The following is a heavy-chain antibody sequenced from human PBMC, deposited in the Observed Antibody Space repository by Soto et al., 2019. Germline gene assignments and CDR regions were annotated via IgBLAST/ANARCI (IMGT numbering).Heavy chain of an antibody. D-gene: IGHD3-16*01. CDR3: ARGPPFH. CDR1: GGSFSGYY. CDR2: INHRGST. J-gene: IGHJ4*02. Sequence: SETLSLTCAVYGGSFSGYYWDWIRQPPGKGLEWIGEINHRGSTNYNPSLKSRVTISVDTSKNQFSLKLSSVTAADTAVYYCARGPPFHWGQGTLVTVSS. V-gene: IGHV4-34*01.